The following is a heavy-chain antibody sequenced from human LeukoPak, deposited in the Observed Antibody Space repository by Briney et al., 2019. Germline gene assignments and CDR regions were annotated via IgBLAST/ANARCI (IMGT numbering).Heavy chain of an antibody. CDR2: IIPIFGTA. D-gene: IGHD4-11*01. J-gene: IGHJ5*02. CDR3: ARAGMTTVTSPYNWFDP. CDR1: GGTFSSYA. V-gene: IGHV1-69*13. Sequence: SVKVSCKASGGTFSSYAISWVRQAPGQGLEWMGGIIPIFGTANYAQKFQGRVTITADESTSTAYMELSSLRSEDTAVYYCARAGMTTVTSPYNWFDPWGQGTLVTVSS.